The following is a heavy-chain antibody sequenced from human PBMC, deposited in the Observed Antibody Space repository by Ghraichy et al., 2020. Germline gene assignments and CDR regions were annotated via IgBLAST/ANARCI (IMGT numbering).Heavy chain of an antibody. Sequence: SETLSLTCTVSGGSISSGGYYWSWIRQHPGKGLEWIGYIYYSGSTYYNPSLKSRVTISVDTSKNQFSLKLSSVTAADTAVYYCARDRRGSGSSYYYYGMDVWGQGTTVTVSS. V-gene: IGHV4-31*03. J-gene: IGHJ6*02. CDR3: ARDRRGSGSSYYYYGMDV. CDR1: GGSISSGGYY. CDR2: IYYSGST. D-gene: IGHD3-10*01.